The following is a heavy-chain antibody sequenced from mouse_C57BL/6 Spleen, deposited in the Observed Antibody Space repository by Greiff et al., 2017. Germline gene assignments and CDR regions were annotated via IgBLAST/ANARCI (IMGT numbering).Heavy chain of an antibody. V-gene: IGHV1-15*01. J-gene: IGHJ1*03. Sequence: VKLMESGAELVRPGASVTLSCKASGYTFTDYEMHWVKQTPVHGLEWIGAIDPETGGTAYNQKFKGKAILTADKSSSTAYMELRSLTSEDSAVYYCTRGGGRNWYFDVWGTGTTVTVSS. CDR1: GYTFTDYE. D-gene: IGHD3-3*01. CDR2: IDPETGGT. CDR3: TRGGGRNWYFDV.